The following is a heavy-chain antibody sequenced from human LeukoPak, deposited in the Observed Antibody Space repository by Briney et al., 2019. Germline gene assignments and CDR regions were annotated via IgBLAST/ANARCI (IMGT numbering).Heavy chain of an antibody. CDR3: AKAKAAAMFSSDY. CDR1: GFTLSTNA. D-gene: IGHD6-13*01. V-gene: IGHV3-23*01. CDR2: ISGSGAST. J-gene: IGHJ4*02. Sequence: PGGSLRLSCLTSGFTLSTNAMSWVRQAPGKGLEWISGISGSGASTYYADSVKGRFTISRDDSRNTLYLQMNSLRGDDTAVYYCAKAKAAAMFSSDYWGQGTLVTVSS.